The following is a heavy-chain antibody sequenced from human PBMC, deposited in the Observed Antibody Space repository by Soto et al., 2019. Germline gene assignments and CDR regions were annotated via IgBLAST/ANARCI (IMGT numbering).Heavy chain of an antibody. CDR2: ISSGSKTI. J-gene: IGHJ4*02. CDR1: GFTFSSYA. V-gene: IGHV3-48*02. Sequence: PGGSLRLSCAASGFTFSSYAMSWVRQAPGKGLEWISYISSGSKTIFYADSVKGRFSISRDNTKSSQYLQMNSLRDEDTAVYFCAREDILGTRSFDYWGQGTLVTVSS. D-gene: IGHD1-7*01. CDR3: AREDILGTRSFDY.